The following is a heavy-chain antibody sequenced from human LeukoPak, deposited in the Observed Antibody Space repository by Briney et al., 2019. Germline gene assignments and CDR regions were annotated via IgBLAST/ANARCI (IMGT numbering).Heavy chain of an antibody. CDR2: ISTSGTTS. V-gene: IGHV3-23*01. J-gene: IGHJ4*02. CDR3: ATGLAHY. Sequence: KGLEWVSSISTSGTTSYYADSVKGRFTISRDNSRNTLYLQMNSLGLEDTAIYFCATGLAHYWGQGTMVTVST.